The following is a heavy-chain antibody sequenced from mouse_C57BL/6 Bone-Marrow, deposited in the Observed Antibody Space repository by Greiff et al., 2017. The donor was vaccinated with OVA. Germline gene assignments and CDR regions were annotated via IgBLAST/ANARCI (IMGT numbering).Heavy chain of an antibody. J-gene: IGHJ3*01. D-gene: IGHD2-2*01. CDR3: ARGVKSY. V-gene: IGHV1-50*01. Sequence: QVQLQQPGAELVKPGASVKLSCKASGYTLTSYWMQWVKQRPGQGLEWIGEIDPSDSYTNYNQKFKGKATLTVDTSSSTAYMQLSSLTSEDSAVYYCARGVKSYWGQGTRVTVSA. CDR2: IDPSDSYT. CDR1: GYTLTSYW.